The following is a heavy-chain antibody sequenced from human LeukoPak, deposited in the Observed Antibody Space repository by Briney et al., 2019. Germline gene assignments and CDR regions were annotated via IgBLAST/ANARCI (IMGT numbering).Heavy chain of an antibody. J-gene: IGHJ4*02. D-gene: IGHD3-16*01. Sequence: GESLKISCQTSGYRFSSYWIGWVRQMPGKDLAWMGIIYPGDSDTRYSPSFRGQVTISADKSINTAYMHWSTLQASDTAMYYCARHRGHGGGDYWGQGTLVTVSS. CDR1: GYRFSSYW. V-gene: IGHV5-51*01. CDR3: ARHRGHGGGDY. CDR2: IYPGDSDT.